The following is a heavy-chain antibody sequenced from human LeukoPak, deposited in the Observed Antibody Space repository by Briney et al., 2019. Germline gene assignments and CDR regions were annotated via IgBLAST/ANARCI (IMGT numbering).Heavy chain of an antibody. J-gene: IGHJ6*03. CDR2: IRYDGSNK. V-gene: IGHV3-30*02. CDR3: AKFSYTTVVTGSDYYYYMDV. D-gene: IGHD4-23*01. Sequence: AGGSLRLSCAASGFTFSSYGMHWVRQAPGKGLEWVAFIRYDGSNKYYADSVKGRFTISRDNSKNTLYLQMNSLRAEDTAVYYCAKFSYTTVVTGSDYYYYMDVWGKGTTVTISS. CDR1: GFTFSSYG.